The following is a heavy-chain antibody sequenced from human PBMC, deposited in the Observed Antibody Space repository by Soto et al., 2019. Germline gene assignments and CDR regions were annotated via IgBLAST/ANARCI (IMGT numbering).Heavy chain of an antibody. Sequence: QLQLIQSGPEVRKPGSSVKVSCKASGGTLSSYSVSWVRQAPGQGLEWMGRLIPFLGRTNYAQNFQGRVTFTVHMATITAYMELSSLRSELTSVYYCARITGSPHSHWFASWGQGTLVIFSS. CDR1: GGTLSSYS. CDR2: LIPFLGRT. D-gene: IGHD3-16*01. J-gene: IGHJ5*01. CDR3: ARITGSPHSHWFAS. V-gene: IGHV1-69*02.